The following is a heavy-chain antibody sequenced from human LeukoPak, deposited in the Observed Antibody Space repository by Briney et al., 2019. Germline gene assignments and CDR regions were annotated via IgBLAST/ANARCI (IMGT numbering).Heavy chain of an antibody. CDR2: ISSSGSVI. Sequence: GGSLRLSCEASGFIFSDYYMSWIRQAPRKGLEWVSSISSSGSVIYYADSVKGRFTISRDNAKNSLYVEMNNLRADDTAVYYCLRVWDSSGWSRFDPWGQGTRVTVSS. D-gene: IGHD6-19*01. CDR1: GFIFSDYY. V-gene: IGHV3-11*01. J-gene: IGHJ5*02. CDR3: LRVWDSSGWSRFDP.